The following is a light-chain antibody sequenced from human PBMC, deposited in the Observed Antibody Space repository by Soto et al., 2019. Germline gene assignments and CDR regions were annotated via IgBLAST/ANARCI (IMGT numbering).Light chain of an antibody. CDR3: SSYAGSRTVV. CDR1: SSDVGNYNL. CDR2: EGS. J-gene: IGLJ2*01. V-gene: IGLV2-23*01. Sequence: QSALTQPASVSGSPGQSITISCTGTSSDVGNYNLVSWYQQYPGKAPKLMIYEGSKRPSGISNRFSGSRSGITASLTISGLQADDEGDYYCSSYAGSRTVVFGGGTKLTVL.